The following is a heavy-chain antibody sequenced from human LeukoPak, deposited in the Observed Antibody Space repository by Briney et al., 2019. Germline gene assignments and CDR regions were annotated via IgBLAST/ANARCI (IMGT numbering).Heavy chain of an antibody. CDR3: ASALYGDGWYFSY. CDR2: IYYSGST. Sequence: SETLCLTCTVSGGSISSSSYHWGWIRQPPGMGLEWIGDIYYSGSTYYNPSLKSRVTISLDTSKNQFSLKLSSVTAADTAVYYCASALYGDGWYFSYWGQGTLVTVSS. V-gene: IGHV4-39*01. D-gene: IGHD6-19*01. J-gene: IGHJ4*02. CDR1: GGSISSSSYH.